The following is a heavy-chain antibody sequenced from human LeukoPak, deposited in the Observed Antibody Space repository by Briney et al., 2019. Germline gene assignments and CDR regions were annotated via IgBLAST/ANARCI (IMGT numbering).Heavy chain of an antibody. CDR3: ARGLVAAAALDH. CDR2: FDPEDGET. D-gene: IGHD6-25*01. V-gene: IGHV1-24*01. J-gene: IGHJ4*02. Sequence: VASVKVSCKVSGYTLTELSMHWVRQAPGKGLEWMGGFDPEDGETIYAQKFQARVTMTRDTSTSTVYMELSSLRSEDTAVYYCARGLVAAAALDHWGQGTLVTVSS. CDR1: GYTLTELS.